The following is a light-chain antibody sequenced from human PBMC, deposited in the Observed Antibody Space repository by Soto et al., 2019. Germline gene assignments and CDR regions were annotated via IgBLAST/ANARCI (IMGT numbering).Light chain of an antibody. CDR2: GVT. J-gene: IGLJ2*01. V-gene: IGLV2-11*01. CDR3: CSYAGSYTWV. CDR1: SSDVGDYNY. Sequence: QSVLTQPRSVSESPGQSVTISCTGPSSDVGDYNYVSWYQQYPGKAPKLLIYGVTKRPSGVPDRFSGSKSGNTASLTISGLQADDEADYYCCSYAGSYTWVFGGGTKLTVL.